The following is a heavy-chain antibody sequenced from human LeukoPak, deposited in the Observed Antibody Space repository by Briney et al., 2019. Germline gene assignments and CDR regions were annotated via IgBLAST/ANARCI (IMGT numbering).Heavy chain of an antibody. CDR1: GFTFRSYG. CDR3: AKDRGSGSTELDY. CDR2: ISYDGSNK. Sequence: GGSLRLSCAASGFTFRSYGMHWVRQAPGKGLEWVAVISYDGSNKYYADSVKGRFTISRDNSKNTLYLQMNSLRAEDTAVYYCAKDRGSGSTELDYWGQGTLVTVSS. D-gene: IGHD3-10*01. V-gene: IGHV3-30*18. J-gene: IGHJ4*02.